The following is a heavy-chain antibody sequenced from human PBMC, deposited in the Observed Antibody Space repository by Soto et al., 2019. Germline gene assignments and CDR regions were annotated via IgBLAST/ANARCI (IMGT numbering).Heavy chain of an antibody. D-gene: IGHD7-27*01. CDR1: GFSFSSCT. CDR2: ISGSGNII. Sequence: GGSLRLSCATSGFSFSSCTMNWVRQAPGKGLEWLSYISGSGNIIYYADSVKGGFTISRDNAKNSLYLQMNSLRDEDTAVYYCASRVHGWGWAYWGQGTLVTVSS. V-gene: IGHV3-48*02. J-gene: IGHJ4*02. CDR3: ASRVHGWGWAY.